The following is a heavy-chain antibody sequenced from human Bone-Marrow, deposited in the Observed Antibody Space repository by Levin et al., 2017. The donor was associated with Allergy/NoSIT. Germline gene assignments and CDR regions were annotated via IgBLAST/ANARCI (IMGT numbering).Heavy chain of an antibody. CDR3: VRGEGDYVGDTFTL. V-gene: IGHV3-33*01. J-gene: IGHJ3*01. CDR1: GFSFSIFA. Sequence: GGSLRLSCAASGFSFSIFAMHWVRQAPGKGLEWVAVIWFDGSEKYYADSMKGRITISRDNSKNTLYLQMKSLRVEDTAVYYCVRGEGDYVGDTFTLWGQGIMVTVSS. D-gene: IGHD4-17*01. CDR2: IWFDGSEK.